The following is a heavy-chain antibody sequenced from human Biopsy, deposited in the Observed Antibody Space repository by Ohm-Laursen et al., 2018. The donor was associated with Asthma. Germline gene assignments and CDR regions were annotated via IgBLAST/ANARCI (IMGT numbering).Heavy chain of an antibody. CDR1: GFMFRSFG. CDR3: AKRRGYSGHDNDY. V-gene: IGHV3-30*18. CDR2: ISYDGNHK. Sequence: SLRLSCAASGFMFRSFGMHWVRQAPGKGLEWVAVISYDGNHKFYEDSVKGRFTISRDNSKTTLYLQMNSLRTEDTAVYYCAKRRGYSGHDNDYWGQGTLVIVSS. D-gene: IGHD5-12*01. J-gene: IGHJ4*02.